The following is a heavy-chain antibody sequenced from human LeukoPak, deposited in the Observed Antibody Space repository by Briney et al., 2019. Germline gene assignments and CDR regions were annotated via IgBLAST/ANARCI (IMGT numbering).Heavy chain of an antibody. V-gene: IGHV1-18*01. Sequence: ASVKVSCKASGYTFTSFGISWVRQAPGQGLEWMGWISAFNGITNYAQKVQDRINVTTDTSSSTAYMELTSLTSDDTAVYYCARDRYGSGSWWDSWGQGTLVIVSS. J-gene: IGHJ5*02. CDR1: GYTFTSFG. CDR2: ISAFNGIT. D-gene: IGHD3-10*01. CDR3: ARDRYGSGSWWDS.